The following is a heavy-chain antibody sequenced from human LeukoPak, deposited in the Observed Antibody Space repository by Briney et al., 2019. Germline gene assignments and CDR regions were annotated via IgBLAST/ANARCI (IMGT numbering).Heavy chain of an antibody. CDR3: ARDSMVRGVISYYYYYYYMNV. J-gene: IGHJ6*03. CDR1: GFTFSSYS. V-gene: IGHV3-21*01. CDR2: ISSSSSYI. Sequence: GGSLRLSCAASGFTFSSYSMNWVRQAPGKGLEWVSSISSSSSYIYYADSVKGRFTISRDNAKNSLYLQMNSLRAEDTAVYYCARDSMVRGVISYYYYYYYMNVWGKGTTVTVSS. D-gene: IGHD3-10*01.